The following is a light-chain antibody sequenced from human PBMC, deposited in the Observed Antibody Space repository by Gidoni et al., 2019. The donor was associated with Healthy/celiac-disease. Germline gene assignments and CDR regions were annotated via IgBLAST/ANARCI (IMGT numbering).Light chain of an antibody. CDR2: AAS. Sequence: DLQMTQSPSSLSASVGDRVTITCRASQSMSSYLNWYHQKPGKAPKLLIYAASSLQSGVPSRFSGSGSGTDFTLTISSLQPEDFATYYCQQSYSTPRTFGQGTKLEIK. CDR1: QSMSSY. V-gene: IGKV1-39*01. J-gene: IGKJ2*01. CDR3: QQSYSTPRT.